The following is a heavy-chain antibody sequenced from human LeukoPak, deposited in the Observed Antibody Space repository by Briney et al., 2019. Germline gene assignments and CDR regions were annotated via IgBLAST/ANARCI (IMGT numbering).Heavy chain of an antibody. V-gene: IGHV3-23*01. J-gene: IGHJ4*02. Sequence: GGSLRLSCAASGFPFSSYAMSWVRQAPGKGLEWVSAISGSGGSTYYADSVKGRFTISRDNSKNTLYLQMNSLRAEDTAVYYCAKDQSSGYYPYYFDYWGQGTLVTVSS. CDR1: GFPFSSYA. D-gene: IGHD3-22*01. CDR2: ISGSGGST. CDR3: AKDQSSGYYPYYFDY.